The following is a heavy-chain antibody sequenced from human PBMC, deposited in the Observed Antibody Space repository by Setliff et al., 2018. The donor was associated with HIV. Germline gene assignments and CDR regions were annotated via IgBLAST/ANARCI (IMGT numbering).Heavy chain of an antibody. V-gene: IGHV4-4*02. CDR1: GASISSSNW. Sequence: PSETLSLTCAVSGASISSSNWWSWVRQPPGKGLEWIGEIYHTGSTSYNPSLKSRVTISVDKPKNQFSLRLSSVTAADTAVYYCARGVTVSRGVINPPLLTDWGQGAQVTVSS. J-gene: IGHJ4*02. D-gene: IGHD3-10*01. CDR2: IYHTGST. CDR3: ARGVTVSRGVINPPLLTD.